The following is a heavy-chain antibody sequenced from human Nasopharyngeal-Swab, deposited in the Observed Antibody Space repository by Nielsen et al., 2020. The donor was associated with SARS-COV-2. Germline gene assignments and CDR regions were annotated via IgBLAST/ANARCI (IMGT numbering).Heavy chain of an antibody. J-gene: IGHJ3*02. Sequence: GESLKISCAASGFTFNNYGMHWVRQDTGKGLEWVSTFRSAGDTYYQSSAKGRFTISRENAKNSLFLQVNSLRAGDTAVYYCARDPIPAGGSDGFDIWGQGTMVTVSS. CDR3: ARDPIPAGGSDGFDI. V-gene: IGHV3-13*01. CDR1: GFTFNNYG. D-gene: IGHD1-26*01. CDR2: FRSAGDT.